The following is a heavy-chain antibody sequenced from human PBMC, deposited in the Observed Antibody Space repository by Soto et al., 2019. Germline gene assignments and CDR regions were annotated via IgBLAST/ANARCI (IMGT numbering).Heavy chain of an antibody. J-gene: IGHJ2*01. D-gene: IGHD2-15*01. CDR1: GGTFSSYA. CDR2: IIPIFGTA. CDR3: ARVEYCSGGSCVPTSWYFDL. Sequence: QVQLVQSGAEVKKPGSSVKVSCKASGGTFSSYAISWVRQAPGQGLEWMGGIIPIFGTANYAQKFQGRVTITADESTSTAYMELSSLRSEDTAVYYCARVEYCSGGSCVPTSWYFDLWGRGTLVTVSS. V-gene: IGHV1-69*12.